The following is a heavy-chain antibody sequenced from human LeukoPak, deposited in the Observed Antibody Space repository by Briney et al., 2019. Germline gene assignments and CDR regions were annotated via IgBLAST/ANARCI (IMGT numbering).Heavy chain of an antibody. D-gene: IGHD1-26*01. CDR2: ISYDGSSK. J-gene: IGHJ6*02. V-gene: IGHV3-30*04. CDR3: ARDMGLGGVAVTYYYYYGMDV. CDR1: GFTFSSYA. Sequence: GGSLRLSCAASGFTFSSYAMHWVRQAPGKGLEWVAVISYDGSSKYYADSVKGRFTISRDNSKNTLYLQMNSLRAEDTAVYYCARDMGLGGVAVTYYYYYGMDVWGQGTTVTVSS.